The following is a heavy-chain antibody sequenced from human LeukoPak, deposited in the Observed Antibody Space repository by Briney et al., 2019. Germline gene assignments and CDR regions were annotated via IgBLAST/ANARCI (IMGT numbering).Heavy chain of an antibody. J-gene: IGHJ4*02. CDR3: ARGPPYSSSWYPRIFWGPYFDY. D-gene: IGHD6-13*01. CDR1: GGSFSGYY. CDR2: INHSGST. V-gene: IGHV4-34*01. Sequence: PSETLSLTCAVYGGSFSGYYWSWIRQPPGKGLEWIGEINHSGSTNYNPSLKSRVTISVDTSKNQFSLKLSSVTAADTAVYYCARGPPYSSSWYPRIFWGPYFDYWGQGTLVTVSS.